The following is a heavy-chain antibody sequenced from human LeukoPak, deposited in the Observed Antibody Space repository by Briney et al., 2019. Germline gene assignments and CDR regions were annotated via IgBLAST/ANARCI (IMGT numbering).Heavy chain of an antibody. CDR3: ARGSSPMVRGPYYYYGMDV. J-gene: IGHJ6*02. V-gene: IGHV3-21*01. CDR2: ISSSSSYI. CDR1: GFTFSSYS. D-gene: IGHD3-10*01. Sequence: GGSLRLSCAASGFTFSSYSMNWVRQAPGKGLEWVSSISSSSSYIYYADSVKGRFTISRDNAKNSLYLQMNSLRAEDTAVYYCARGSSPMVRGPYYYYGMDVWGQGTTVTVSS.